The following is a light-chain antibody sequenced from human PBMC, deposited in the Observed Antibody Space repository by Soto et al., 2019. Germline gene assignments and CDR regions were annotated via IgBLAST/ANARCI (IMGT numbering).Light chain of an antibody. Sequence: EIVLTQSPGTLSLSPGERATLSFRASQSVSSSYLAWYQQKPGQAPRLLIYGASSRATGIPDRFSGSRSGTDFTLTISRLEPGDFAVYYCQQFDTSPPSSFGQGTRLEI. CDR2: GAS. CDR3: QQFDTSPPSS. V-gene: IGKV3-20*01. J-gene: IGKJ5*01. CDR1: QSVSSSY.